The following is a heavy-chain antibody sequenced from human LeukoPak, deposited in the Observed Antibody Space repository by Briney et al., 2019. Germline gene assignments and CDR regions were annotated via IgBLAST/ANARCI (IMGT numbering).Heavy chain of an antibody. Sequence: PGGSLRLSCAASGFIFTNYFMSWVRQAPGKGLEWVASIKHDGSEKYYVDSVRGRFTISRDNSKNTLYLQMNSLRAEDTAVYYCAKLLVAPRYWGQGTLVTVSS. J-gene: IGHJ4*02. CDR3: AKLLVAPRY. CDR2: IKHDGSEK. D-gene: IGHD5-12*01. CDR1: GFIFTNYF. V-gene: IGHV3-7*03.